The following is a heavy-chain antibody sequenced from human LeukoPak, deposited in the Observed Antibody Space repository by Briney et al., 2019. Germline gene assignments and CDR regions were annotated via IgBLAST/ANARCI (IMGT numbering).Heavy chain of an antibody. CDR3: AKDRYGSGKNWFDP. CDR2: ISYDGSNK. J-gene: IGHJ5*02. Sequence: PGGSLRLSCAASGFTFSSYGMHWVRQAPGKGLEWVAVISYDGSNKYYADSVKGRFTISRDNSKNTLYLQMNSLRAEDTAVYYCAKDRYGSGKNWFDPWGQGTLVTASS. V-gene: IGHV3-30*18. CDR1: GFTFSSYG. D-gene: IGHD3-10*01.